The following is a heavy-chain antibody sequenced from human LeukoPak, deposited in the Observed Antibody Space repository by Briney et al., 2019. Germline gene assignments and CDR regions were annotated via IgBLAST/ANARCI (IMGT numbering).Heavy chain of an antibody. Sequence: GGSLRLSCAVSGFTFSSYAMSWVRQAPGKGLEWVSGISGSGGSTYYADSVKGRFTISRDNSKNTLYLQMNSLRAEDTAAHYCAKEVRAYYYYGIDVWGQGTTVTVSS. CDR3: AKEVRAYYYYGIDV. V-gene: IGHV3-23*01. CDR1: GFTFSSYA. CDR2: ISGSGGST. J-gene: IGHJ6*02.